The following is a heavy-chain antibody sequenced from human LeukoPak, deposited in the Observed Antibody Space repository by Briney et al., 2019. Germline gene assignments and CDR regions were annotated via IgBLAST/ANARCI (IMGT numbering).Heavy chain of an antibody. CDR1: GFIFRSHW. CDR3: AREYVTGTDLFVY. D-gene: IGHD1-20*01. J-gene: IGHJ4*02. Sequence: GGSLRLSCAASGFIFRSHWMHWVRQAPGKGLVWVSRVNSDVSSTTYADSVKGRFTISRDNARDTLYLQMNSLRAEDTAVYYCAREYVTGTDLFVYWGQGTLVTVSS. V-gene: IGHV3-74*01. CDR2: VNSDVSST.